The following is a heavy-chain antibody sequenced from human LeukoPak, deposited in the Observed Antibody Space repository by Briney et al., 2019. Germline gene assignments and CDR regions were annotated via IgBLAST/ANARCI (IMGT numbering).Heavy chain of an antibody. CDR1: GFTFSNAW. J-gene: IGHJ6*02. V-gene: IGHV3-74*01. CDR3: ARILRIARDYYGMDV. D-gene: IGHD6-13*01. Sequence: PGGSLRLSCAASGFTFSNAWMNWVRQAPGKGLVWVSRINSDGSSTSYADSVKGRFTISRDNAKNTLYLQMNSLRAEDTAVYYCARILRIARDYYGMDVWGQGTTVTVSS. CDR2: INSDGSST.